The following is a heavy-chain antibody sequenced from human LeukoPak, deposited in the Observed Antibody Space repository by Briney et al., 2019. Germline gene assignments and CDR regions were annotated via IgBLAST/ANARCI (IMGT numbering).Heavy chain of an antibody. V-gene: IGHV3-23*01. J-gene: IGHJ4*02. Sequence: PGGSLRLSCAASGFTVSSNYMSWVRQAPGKGLEWVSVISGSGGSTYYADSVKGRFTISRDNSKNTLYLQMNSLRAEDTAVYYCAKDKDGYNPIDFDYWGQGTLVTVSS. CDR2: ISGSGGST. D-gene: IGHD5-24*01. CDR1: GFTVSSNY. CDR3: AKDKDGYNPIDFDY.